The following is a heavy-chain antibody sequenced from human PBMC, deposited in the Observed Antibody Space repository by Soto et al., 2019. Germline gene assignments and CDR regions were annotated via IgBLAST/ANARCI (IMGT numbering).Heavy chain of an antibody. V-gene: IGHV1-69*10. CDR3: ARGFCSSGICYHHDH. CDR2: TIPILDSS. D-gene: IGHD2-15*01. CDR1: GGSFNNYA. Sequence: SVKVSCKASGGSFNNYAITWVRQAPGQGLEWMGVTIPILDSSNSAQKFRGGLTITADKSTGTAYMQLSSLTSEDTAFYYCARGFCSSGICYHHDHWGQGSLVTVSS. J-gene: IGHJ4*02.